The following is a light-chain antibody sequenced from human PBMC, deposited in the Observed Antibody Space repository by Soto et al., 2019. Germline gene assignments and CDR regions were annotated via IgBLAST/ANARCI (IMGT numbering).Light chain of an antibody. Sequence: EIVLTQSPGTLSLSPGERATLSCRASQSVSSSYLAWYKQKPGQAPRLRIYGASSRATGIPDRFSGSGSGTDFTLTISRLEPEYFAVYYCQQYGSSPLTFGGGTKVEIK. J-gene: IGKJ4*01. CDR3: QQYGSSPLT. V-gene: IGKV3-20*01. CDR2: GAS. CDR1: QSVSSSY.